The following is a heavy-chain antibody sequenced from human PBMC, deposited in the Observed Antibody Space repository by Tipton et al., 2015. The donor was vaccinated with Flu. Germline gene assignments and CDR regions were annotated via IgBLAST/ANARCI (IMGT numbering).Heavy chain of an antibody. CDR2: ISDNGVTT. Sequence: SLRLSCTASGFTVSSNYMTWVRQAPGKGLAWVSAISDNGVTTYYADSVKGRFSISRDNSKNTLYLQMNSLRAEDTAVYYCANHPTAGYWGQGTLVTVSS. V-gene: IGHV3-23*01. D-gene: IGHD2-21*02. J-gene: IGHJ4*01. CDR1: GFTVSSNY. CDR3: ANHPTAGY.